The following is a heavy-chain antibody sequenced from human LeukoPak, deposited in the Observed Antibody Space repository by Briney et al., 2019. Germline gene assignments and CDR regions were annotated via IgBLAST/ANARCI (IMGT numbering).Heavy chain of an antibody. CDR3: ARERLCRSFSVSHLDL. CDR2: INYNGAIT. D-gene: IGHD6-6*01. J-gene: IGHJ2*01. Sequence: GGSLRLSCATSGFTFVDYGMSWVRRAPGKGLEWLCAINYNGAITDYADSVKGRFTISRDNAKNSLYLRMDSLRAEETALYYCARERLCRSFSVSHLDLWRKGNRLTLSS. V-gene: IGHV3-20*04. CDR1: GFTFVDYG.